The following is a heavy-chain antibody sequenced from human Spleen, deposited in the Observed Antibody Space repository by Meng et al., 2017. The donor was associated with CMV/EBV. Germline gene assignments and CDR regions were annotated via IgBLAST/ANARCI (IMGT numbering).Heavy chain of an antibody. CDR2: IRYDGSNK. D-gene: IGHD1-26*01. V-gene: IGHV3-30*02. CDR3: VKEPTVGGTFGS. J-gene: IGHJ4*02. CDR1: GFTFSSYG. Sequence: GGSLRLSCAASGFTFSSYGMHWVRQAPGKGLEWVAFIRYDGSNKYYADSVKGRFTISRDNSKNTLFLQMNSLRPEDTAVYYCVKEPTVGGTFGSWGQGTLVTVSS.